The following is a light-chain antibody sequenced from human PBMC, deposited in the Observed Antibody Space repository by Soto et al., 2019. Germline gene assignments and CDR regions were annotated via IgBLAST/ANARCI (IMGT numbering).Light chain of an antibody. V-gene: IGKV3-15*01. CDR2: GAS. J-gene: IGKJ2*01. Sequence: EIVMTQSPATLSVSPGERATLSCRASQSVSSNLAWYQQKPGQAPRLLFCGASTRATGIPARFSGSGSGTDFTLTISSLQSEDFAVYYCQQSNNWPYTFGQGTKLEIK. CDR3: QQSNNWPYT. CDR1: QSVSSN.